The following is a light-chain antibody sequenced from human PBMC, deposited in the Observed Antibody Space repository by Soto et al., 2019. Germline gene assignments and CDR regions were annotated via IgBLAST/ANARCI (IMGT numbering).Light chain of an antibody. CDR2: GAS. CDR1: QSVSSSY. J-gene: IGKJ4*01. CDR3: QQYDNLPLT. Sequence: EIVLTQSPGTLSLSPGARPTLACRASQSVSSSYLAWYQQKPGQAPRLLIYGASTRATGIPDRFSGSGSGTDFTFTISSLKTEDIATYDCQQYDNLPLTFRGGTKVDIK. V-gene: IGKV3-20*01.